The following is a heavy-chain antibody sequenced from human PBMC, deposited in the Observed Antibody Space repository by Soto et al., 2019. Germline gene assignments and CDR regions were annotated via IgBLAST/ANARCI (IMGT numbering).Heavy chain of an antibody. J-gene: IGHJ6*02. CDR3: ARVRGISTDGFHYGMDV. D-gene: IGHD3-16*01. V-gene: IGHV1-18*01. Sequence: ASVKVSCKASGYIFSSNDISWVRQAPGQGLEWMGWMSVYNGNTNYAQKFQGRVTMTTDTSTSTAHMELRSLRSDDTAVYYCARVRGISTDGFHYGMDVWGQGTTVTAP. CDR1: GYIFSSND. CDR2: MSVYNGNT.